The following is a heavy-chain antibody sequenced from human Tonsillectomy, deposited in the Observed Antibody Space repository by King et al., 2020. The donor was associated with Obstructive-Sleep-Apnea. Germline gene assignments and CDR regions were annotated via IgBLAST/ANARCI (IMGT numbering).Heavy chain of an antibody. CDR3: AEEAPYSSNWYQIGY. V-gene: IGHV3-23*04. Sequence: VQLVESGGGLVQPGGSLRLSCAASGFTFSSYAMTWVRQAPGKGLGWVSGIGGMGVSTYYADSVKGRFTISRDNSKNTLYLQMNSLRAEDTAVYYCAEEAPYSSNWYQIGYWGQGTLVTVSS. CDR1: GFTFSSYA. J-gene: IGHJ4*02. D-gene: IGHD6-13*01. CDR2: IGGMGVST.